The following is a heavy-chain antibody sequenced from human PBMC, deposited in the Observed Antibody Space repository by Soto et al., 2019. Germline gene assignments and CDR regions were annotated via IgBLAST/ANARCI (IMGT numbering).Heavy chain of an antibody. V-gene: IGHV3-15*07. Sequence: GGSLRLSCAASGIIFSNAWMSWVRQAPGKGMEWVGRIKSKTDGGTTDYAAPVEGRFIISRDDSKNTLYLHVNSLKAEDTALYYCTSTNYYDSARDPQEHFDYWGQGNLVTVSS. J-gene: IGHJ4*02. CDR1: GIIFSNAW. D-gene: IGHD3-10*01. CDR2: IKSKTDGGTT. CDR3: TSTNYYDSARDPQEHFDY.